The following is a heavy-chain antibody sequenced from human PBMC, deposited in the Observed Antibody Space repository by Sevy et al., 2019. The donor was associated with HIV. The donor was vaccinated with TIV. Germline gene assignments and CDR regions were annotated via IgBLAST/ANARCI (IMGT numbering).Heavy chain of an antibody. D-gene: IGHD6-19*01. V-gene: IGHV3-7*01. CDR3: ARNSGN. J-gene: IGHJ4*02. CDR2: VNNDGSGQ. CDR1: GFTFTNFW. Sequence: GGSLRLSCAASGFTFTNFWMSWVRQAPGKGLEWVANVNNDGSGQKYADSVKCRFIISRDNAKNSLYLQMNSLRTEDTAVYYCARNSGNWGQGTLVTVSS.